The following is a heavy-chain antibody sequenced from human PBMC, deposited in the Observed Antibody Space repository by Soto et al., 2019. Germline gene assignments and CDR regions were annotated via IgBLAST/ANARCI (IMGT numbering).Heavy chain of an antibody. Sequence: GGSLRLSCAASGFTFSNAWMSWVRQAPGKGLEWVGRIKSKTDGGTTDYAAPVKGRFTISRDDSKNTLYLQMNSLKTEDTAVYYCTTGYYYDSSGYFQGPYWGQGTLVPVYS. CDR3: TTGYYYDSSGYFQGPY. D-gene: IGHD3-22*01. CDR2: IKSKTDGGTT. V-gene: IGHV3-15*01. J-gene: IGHJ4*02. CDR1: GFTFSNAW.